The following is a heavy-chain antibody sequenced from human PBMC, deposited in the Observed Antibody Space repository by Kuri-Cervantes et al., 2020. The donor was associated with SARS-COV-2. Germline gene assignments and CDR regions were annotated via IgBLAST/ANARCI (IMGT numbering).Heavy chain of an antibody. D-gene: IGHD6-13*01. J-gene: IGHJ6*02. CDR2: ISYDGSNK. V-gene: IGHV3-30-3*02. CDR3: AQDVSSSWPGSNYYGVDV. Sequence: GGSLRLSCADSGFTFRNYAFHWVRQAPGKGLEWVAVISYDGSNKYYADSVKGRFTISRDNSKNTLYLQMNSLRAEDTAVYYCAQDVSSSWPGSNYYGVDVWGQGTTVTVSS. CDR1: GFTFRNYA.